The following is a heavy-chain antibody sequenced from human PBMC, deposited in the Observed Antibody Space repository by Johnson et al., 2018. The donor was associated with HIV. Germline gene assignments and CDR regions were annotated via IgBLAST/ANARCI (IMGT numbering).Heavy chain of an antibody. CDR3: AREWELLNYAFDI. CDR1: GFTFSSYA. Sequence: QVQLVESGGGVVQPGRSLRLSCAASGFTFSSYAMHWVRQAPGQGLEWVAVISYDGSNNYYADSVKGRFTISRDNSKNSLYLQMNSLRAEDTAVYYCAREWELLNYAFDIWGQGTIVTVSS. CDR2: ISYDGSNN. V-gene: IGHV3-30-3*01. D-gene: IGHD1-26*01. J-gene: IGHJ3*02.